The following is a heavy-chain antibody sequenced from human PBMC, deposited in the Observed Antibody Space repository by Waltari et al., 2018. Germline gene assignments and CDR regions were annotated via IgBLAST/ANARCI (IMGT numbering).Heavy chain of an antibody. Sequence: EVQLVESGGGLVQPGRSLRLSCTASGFTFGDYAMSWVRQAPGKGLEWVGFIRSKAYGGTTEYAASVKGRFTISRDDSKSIAYLQMNSLKTEDTAVYYCTRDEGYSDGYVFDYWGQGTLVTVSS. V-gene: IGHV3-49*04. CDR2: IRSKAYGGTT. CDR3: TRDEGYSDGYVFDY. D-gene: IGHD5-18*01. CDR1: GFTFGDYA. J-gene: IGHJ4*02.